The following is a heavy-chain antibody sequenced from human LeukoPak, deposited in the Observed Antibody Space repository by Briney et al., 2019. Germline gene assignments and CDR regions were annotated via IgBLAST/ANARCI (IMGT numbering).Heavy chain of an antibody. Sequence: GGSLRLSCAASGFTFSSYAMSWVRHAPGKGMEWLSTMSTSGYTTYYADSVKGRFTISRDNSKNTLFLQMNSLRAEDTAVFYCAKLIMSTVTPADFWGQGTLVTVSS. J-gene: IGHJ4*02. D-gene: IGHD4-17*01. CDR2: MSTSGYTT. V-gene: IGHV3-23*01. CDR1: GFTFSSYA. CDR3: AKLIMSTVTPADF.